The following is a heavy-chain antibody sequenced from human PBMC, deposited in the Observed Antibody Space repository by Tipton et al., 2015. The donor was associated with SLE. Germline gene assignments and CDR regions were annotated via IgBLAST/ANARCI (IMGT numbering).Heavy chain of an antibody. Sequence: TLSLTCNVSGGSIINNYWAWIRQPPGRGLEWIGSIYHSGSTYYNPSLRSRLTISIDTSNNQFSLKLSSVTAADTAVYYCARDRPRLRFKSGAFDIWGQGTMVTVSS. V-gene: IGHV4-39*07. CDR2: IYHSGST. CDR3: ARDRPRLRFKSGAFDI. D-gene: IGHD4-17*01. CDR1: GGSIINNY. J-gene: IGHJ3*02.